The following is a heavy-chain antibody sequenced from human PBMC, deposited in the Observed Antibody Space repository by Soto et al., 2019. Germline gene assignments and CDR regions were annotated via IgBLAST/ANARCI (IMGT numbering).Heavy chain of an antibody. CDR2: INHSGST. CDR1: GGSFSGYY. J-gene: IGHJ3*02. CDR3: ARGSYRRYSSSWYYWGDAFDI. Sequence: SETLSVTCAVYGGSFSGYYWSWIRQRPGKGLEWIGEINHSGSTNYNPSLRSRVTISVDTSKNQFSLKLSSVTDADTAVYYCARGSYRRYSSSWYYWGDAFDIWGQGTMVT. V-gene: IGHV4-34*01. D-gene: IGHD6-13*01.